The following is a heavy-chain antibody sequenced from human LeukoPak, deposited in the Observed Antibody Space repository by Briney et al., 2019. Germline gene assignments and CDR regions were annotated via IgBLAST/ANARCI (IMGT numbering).Heavy chain of an antibody. CDR3: ARGVRYFDPHYFDY. CDR2: ISSSSSTI. Sequence: GGSLRLSCAASGFTFSSYSMNWVRQAPGKGLEWVSYISSSSSTIYYADSVKGRFTISRDNAKNSLYLQMNSLRDEDTAVYYCARGVRYFDPHYFDYWGQGTLVTVSS. CDR1: GFTFSSYS. J-gene: IGHJ4*02. D-gene: IGHD3-9*01. V-gene: IGHV3-48*02.